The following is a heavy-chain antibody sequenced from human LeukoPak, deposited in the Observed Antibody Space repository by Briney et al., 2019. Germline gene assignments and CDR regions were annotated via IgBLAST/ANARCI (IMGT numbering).Heavy chain of an antibody. V-gene: IGHV4-59*01. CDR3: AGTYYYDSSGYYYTRSEAFDI. D-gene: IGHD3-22*01. Sequence: PSETLSLTGTGSGGSISSYYWIWIRQPPGKGLEWIGYIYYSRSTNYNPSLESRVTISVDTSNNQSSLKLSSVTAADPAVYYCAGTYYYDSSGYYYTRSEAFDIWGQGTMVTVSS. J-gene: IGHJ3*02. CDR2: IYYSRST. CDR1: GGSISSYY.